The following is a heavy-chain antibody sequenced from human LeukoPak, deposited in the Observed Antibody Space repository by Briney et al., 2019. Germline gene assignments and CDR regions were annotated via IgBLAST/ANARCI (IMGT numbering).Heavy chain of an antibody. CDR2: IYYSGST. V-gene: IGHV4-39*07. J-gene: IGHJ3*02. CDR1: GGSISSSSYY. D-gene: IGHD3-9*01. Sequence: PSETLSLTCTVSGGSISSSSYYWGWIRQPPGKGLEWIGSIYYSGSTYYNPSLKSRVTISVDTSKNQFSLKLSSVTAADTAVYYCARDTRGDILTGAHAFDIWGQGTMVTVSS. CDR3: ARDTRGDILTGAHAFDI.